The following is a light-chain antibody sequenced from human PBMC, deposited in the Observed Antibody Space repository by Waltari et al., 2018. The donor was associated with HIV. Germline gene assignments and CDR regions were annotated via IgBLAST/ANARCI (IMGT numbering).Light chain of an antibody. CDR1: SSDVGGYNY. CDR3: CSYAGSYTWV. J-gene: IGLJ3*02. CDR2: DVT. V-gene: IGLV2-11*01. Sequence: QSALTHPPSVSGSPGPSVTISCTGTSSDVGGYNYVSCYQQHPGKAPKVMIYDVTKRPSVVPDRFSGYKSGTTASLTISGLQAEDEADYYCCSYAGSYTWVFGGGTKMTVL.